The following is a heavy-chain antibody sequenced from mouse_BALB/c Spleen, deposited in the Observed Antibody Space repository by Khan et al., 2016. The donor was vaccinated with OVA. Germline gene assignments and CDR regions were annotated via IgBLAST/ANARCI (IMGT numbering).Heavy chain of an antibody. D-gene: IGHD2-4*01. CDR3: ARSLMIRRYFDV. V-gene: IGHV9-1*02. Sequence: QIQLVQSGPELKKPGETVKISCKASGYTFTNFGTNWVKQAPGKGLKWMGWINTYTGEATYADDFKGRFAFSLETSASTAYLQINNLKNEDMATYFCARSLMIRRYFDVWGAGTTVTVSS. CDR2: INTYTGEA. J-gene: IGHJ1*01. CDR1: GYTFTNFG.